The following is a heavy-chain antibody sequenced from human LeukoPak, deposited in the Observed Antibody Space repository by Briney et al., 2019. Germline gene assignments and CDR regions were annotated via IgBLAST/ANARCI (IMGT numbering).Heavy chain of an antibody. D-gene: IGHD3-10*01. CDR3: ARVKGREGSTVIIDY. CDR1: GGSVSNYY. Sequence: SETLSLTCTVSGGSVSNYYWSWIRQSPGKGLEWIGYISHSGSVNYNPSLKSRVTMTVDTSKNQFSLKLSSVTAADTAVYYYARVKGREGSTVIIDYWGQGTLVTVSS. J-gene: IGHJ4*02. CDR2: ISHSGSV. V-gene: IGHV4-59*02.